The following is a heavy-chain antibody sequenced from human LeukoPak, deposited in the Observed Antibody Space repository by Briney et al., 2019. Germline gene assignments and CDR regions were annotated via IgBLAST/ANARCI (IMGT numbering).Heavy chain of an antibody. V-gene: IGHV4-59*01. D-gene: IGHD3-22*01. CDR3: ARGSHYYDSSGYRLPYLDY. J-gene: IGHJ4*02. CDR1: GGSISSYY. Sequence: KASETQSLTCTVSGGSISSYYWSWIRQPPGKGLEWIGYIYYSGSTNYNPSLKSRVTISVDTSKNQFSLKLSSVTAADTAVYYCARGSHYYDSSGYRLPYLDYWGQGTLVTVSS. CDR2: IYYSGST.